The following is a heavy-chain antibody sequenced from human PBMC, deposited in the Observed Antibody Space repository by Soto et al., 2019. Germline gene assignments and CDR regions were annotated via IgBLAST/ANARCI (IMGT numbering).Heavy chain of an antibody. CDR1: GFTFSDYV. CDR3: ARDKAGACRYEDPVAV. V-gene: IGHV3-23*01. CDR2: ISGSGDKP. J-gene: IGHJ4*01. Sequence: EVQLSESGGGLAHPGGSLRLSCAASGFTFSDYVMNWVRQAPGKGLEWVSGISGSGDKPYYVDSVKGRFTVSRDNSKDSLALQMDRLRREDTAVICCARDKAGACRYEDPVAVWGQGMVVPVSP. D-gene: IGHD1-20*01.